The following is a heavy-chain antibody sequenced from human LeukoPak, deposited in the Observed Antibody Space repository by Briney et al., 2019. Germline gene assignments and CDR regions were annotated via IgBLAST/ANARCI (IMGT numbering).Heavy chain of an antibody. CDR1: GYRFSNYW. J-gene: IGHJ4*02. CDR3: ARHFGTGTPFDF. V-gene: IGHV5-51*01. D-gene: IGHD3/OR15-3a*01. CDR2: TGASDT. Sequence: GESLKISCQGSGYRFSNYWIAWVRQVPGKGLEWMGVTGASDTRYSPSFEGQVTMAVDKSTNTAYLQWSSLKASDTAIYYCARHFGTGTPFDFWGQGTLVTVSS.